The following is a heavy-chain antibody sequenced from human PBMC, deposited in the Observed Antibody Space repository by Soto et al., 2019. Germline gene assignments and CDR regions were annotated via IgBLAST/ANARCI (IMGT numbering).Heavy chain of an antibody. CDR2: IYSGGST. J-gene: IGHJ6*03. Sequence: PGGSLRLSCAASGFTVSSNYMSWVRQAPGKGLEWVSVIYSGGSTYYADSVKGRFTISRDNSKNTLYLQMNSLRAEDTAVYYCARVTFGVVIAYYYMDVWGKGTTVTVSS. CDR1: GFTVSSNY. D-gene: IGHD3-3*01. CDR3: ARVTFGVVIAYYYMDV. V-gene: IGHV3-66*01.